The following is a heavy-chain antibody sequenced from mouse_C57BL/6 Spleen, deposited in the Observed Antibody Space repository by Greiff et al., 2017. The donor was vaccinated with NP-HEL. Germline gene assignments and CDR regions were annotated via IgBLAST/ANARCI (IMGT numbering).Heavy chain of an antibody. V-gene: IGHV1-50*01. Sequence: QVQLQQPGAELVKPGASVKLSCKASGYTFTSYWMQWVKQRPGQGLEWIGEIDPSDSYTNNNQKFKGKATLTVDTSSSTAYMQLSSLTSEDSAVYYCARVGAYYYGSSYPFPYWGQGTLVTVSA. CDR2: IDPSDSYT. CDR3: ARVGAYYYGSSYPFPY. D-gene: IGHD1-1*01. CDR1: GYTFTSYW. J-gene: IGHJ3*01.